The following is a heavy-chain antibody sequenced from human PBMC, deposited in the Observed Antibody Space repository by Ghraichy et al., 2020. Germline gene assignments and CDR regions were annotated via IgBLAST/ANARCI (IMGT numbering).Heavy chain of an antibody. D-gene: IGHD2-15*01. Sequence: GGSLRLSCAGSGFSFSTYAMSWIRQAPGKGPEWVAAISGSGTNTYYPDSLWGRFTISRDNSKNTVYLQMSSLRAEDTAAYYCARHHEGSGSFDPWGQGTLVTVSS. V-gene: IGHV3-23*01. J-gene: IGHJ5*02. CDR3: ARHHEGSGSFDP. CDR2: ISGSGTNT. CDR1: GFSFSTYA.